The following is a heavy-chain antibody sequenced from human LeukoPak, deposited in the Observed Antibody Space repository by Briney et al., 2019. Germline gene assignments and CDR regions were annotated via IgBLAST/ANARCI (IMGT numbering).Heavy chain of an antibody. CDR2: IIPIFGTA. D-gene: IGHD3-3*01. J-gene: IGHJ4*02. CDR3: ASTPDFWSGYYFDY. Sequence: ASVKVSCKASGGTFSSYAISWVRQAPGQGLEWTGGIIPIFGTANYAQKFQGRVTITADESTSTAYMELSSLRSEDTAVYYCASTPDFWSGYYFDYWGQGTLVTVSS. CDR1: GGTFSSYA. V-gene: IGHV1-69*13.